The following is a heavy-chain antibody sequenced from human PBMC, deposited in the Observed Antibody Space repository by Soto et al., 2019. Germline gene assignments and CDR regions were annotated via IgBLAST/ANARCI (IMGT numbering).Heavy chain of an antibody. D-gene: IGHD1-26*01. Sequence: EVQLVESGGGLVEPGGSLRLSCAASGFTFSHAWMNWVRQAPGKGLEWVGRIKSETDGGTPDYAAPVEGRFTISRDDSNDTLYLEMNSLKTEDSAMYYCTTDLRPYHVGGLTLYRIYWGQGTPVTVSS. J-gene: IGHJ4*02. CDR1: GFTFSHAW. CDR2: IKSETDGGTP. V-gene: IGHV3-15*07. CDR3: TTDLRPYHVGGLTLYRIY.